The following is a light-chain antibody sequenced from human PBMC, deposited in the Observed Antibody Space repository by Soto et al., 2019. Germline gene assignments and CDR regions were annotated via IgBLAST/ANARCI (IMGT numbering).Light chain of an antibody. CDR1: QSISSW. Sequence: DIHMTPPPSTLSASVGDRVTITCRASQSISSWLSWYQQKPGKAPKLLIYKASSLESGVPSRFSGSGHGTEFTLTIPSLPLDDFATYSCKKYIVILYTLGQGSKVDIK. CDR2: KAS. CDR3: KKYIVILYT. J-gene: IGKJ2*01. V-gene: IGKV1-5*03.